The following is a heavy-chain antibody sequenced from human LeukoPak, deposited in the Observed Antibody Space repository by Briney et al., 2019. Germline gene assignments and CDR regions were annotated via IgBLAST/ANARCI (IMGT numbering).Heavy chain of an antibody. CDR1: GFTFSSYA. Sequence: GGSLRLSCAASGFTFSSYAMSWVRQAPGKGLEWVSAISGSGGSTYYADSVKGRFTISRDNSKNTLYLQMDILRGDETAVYYCAKHNGYSYGPLDYWGQGTLVTVSS. J-gene: IGHJ4*02. CDR2: ISGSGGST. V-gene: IGHV3-23*01. CDR3: AKHNGYSYGPLDY. D-gene: IGHD5-18*01.